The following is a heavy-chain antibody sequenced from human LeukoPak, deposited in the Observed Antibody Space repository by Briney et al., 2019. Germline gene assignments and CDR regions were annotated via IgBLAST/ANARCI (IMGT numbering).Heavy chain of an antibody. CDR1: GFTFSSYA. CDR2: IAFDGSNA. V-gene: IGHV3-30-3*01. CDR3: SRGRYGDYSRSGYYYGMDV. D-gene: IGHD4-17*01. J-gene: IGHJ6*02. Sequence: GRSLRLSCVASGFTFSSYAMHWVRQAPGKGLEGVAVIAFDGSNALYADSVKGRFTISRDISKSTLYLEMNSLKAEDSAIYYCSRGRYGDYSRSGYYYGMDVWGQGTTVTVSS.